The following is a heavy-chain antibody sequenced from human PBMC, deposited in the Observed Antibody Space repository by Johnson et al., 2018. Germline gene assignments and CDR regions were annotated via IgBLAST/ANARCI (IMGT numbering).Heavy chain of an antibody. CDR1: GFTFDDYA. J-gene: IGHJ3*02. CDR3: AKDIGIDDYGDYLGAFDI. D-gene: IGHD4-17*01. Sequence: VQLVESGGGLVQPGRSLRLSCAASGFTFDDYAMHWVRQAPGKGLEWVSGISWNRGSIGYADSVKGRFTISRDNAKNSLYLQMNSLRAEDTALYYCAKDIGIDDYGDYLGAFDIWGQGTMVTVSS. V-gene: IGHV3-9*01. CDR2: ISWNRGSI.